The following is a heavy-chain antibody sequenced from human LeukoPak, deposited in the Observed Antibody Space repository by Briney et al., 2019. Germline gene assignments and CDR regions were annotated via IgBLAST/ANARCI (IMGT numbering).Heavy chain of an antibody. D-gene: IGHD6-13*01. CDR2: INPNSGGT. V-gene: IGHV1-2*02. Sequence: ASVKVSCKASGYTFTSYAMNWVRQAPGQGLEWMGWINPNSGGTNYAQKFQGRVTMTRDTSIGTAYMELSRLRSDDTAVYYCARPLPYSSSWPYDYWGQGTLVTVSS. CDR3: ARPLPYSSSWPYDY. CDR1: GYTFTSYA. J-gene: IGHJ4*02.